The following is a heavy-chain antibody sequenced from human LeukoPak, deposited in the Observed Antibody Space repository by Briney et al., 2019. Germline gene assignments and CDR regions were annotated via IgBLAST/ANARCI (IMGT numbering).Heavy chain of an antibody. J-gene: IGHJ5*02. Sequence: PSETLSLTCTVSGGSISSYYWSWIRQPAGKGLEWIGRIYTSGSTNYNPSLKSRVTMSVDTSKNQFSLKLSSVTAADTAVYYCARRMRVTMIVVDPWFDPWGQGTLVTVSS. D-gene: IGHD3-22*01. CDR2: IYTSGST. CDR1: GGSISSYY. CDR3: ARRMRVTMIVVDPWFDP. V-gene: IGHV4-4*07.